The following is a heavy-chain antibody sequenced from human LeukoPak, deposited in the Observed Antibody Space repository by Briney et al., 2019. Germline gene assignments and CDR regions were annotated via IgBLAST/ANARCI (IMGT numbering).Heavy chain of an antibody. CDR2: IYYSGST. D-gene: IGHD3-22*01. Sequence: SETLSLTCTVSGGSISSGNYYWSWIRQPPGKGLEWIGYIYYSGSTYYNPSLRTRVTISVDTSKTQFSLKISLVPAAETAVYYCARDRRGYFDYWGQGTLATVSS. CDR1: GGSISSGNYY. J-gene: IGHJ4*02. CDR3: ARDRRGYFDY. V-gene: IGHV4-30-4*01.